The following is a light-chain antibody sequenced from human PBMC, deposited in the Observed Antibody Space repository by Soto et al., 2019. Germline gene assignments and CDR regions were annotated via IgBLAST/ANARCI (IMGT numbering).Light chain of an antibody. Sequence: TQPPSSSAAPGQSITPSGPRTNSDVGGYNYVSWYQQHPGKAPKLMIYEVRKRPSGVPDRFSGSKSGNTASLTASGLQAEDEDDYYCSSYEGSNNYVFGAGTKVTVL. CDR1: NSDVGGYNY. CDR2: EVR. J-gene: IGLJ1*01. CDR3: SSYEGSNNYV. V-gene: IGLV2-8*01.